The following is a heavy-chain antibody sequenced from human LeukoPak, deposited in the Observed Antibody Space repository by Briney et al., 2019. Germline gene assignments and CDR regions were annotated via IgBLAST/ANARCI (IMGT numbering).Heavy chain of an antibody. CDR2: IYPGDSDT. CDR1: GYSFTSYW. V-gene: IGHV5-51*01. D-gene: IGHD6-19*01. CDR3: AIGYGLAAGTHFFDY. Sequence: GESLKSSCKGSGYSFTSYWIGWVRQMPGKGLEWMGIIYPGDSDTRYSPSFQGQVTISADKSIGTAYLQWSSLKASDTAMYYCAIGYGLAAGTHFFDYWGQGTLVTVSS. J-gene: IGHJ4*02.